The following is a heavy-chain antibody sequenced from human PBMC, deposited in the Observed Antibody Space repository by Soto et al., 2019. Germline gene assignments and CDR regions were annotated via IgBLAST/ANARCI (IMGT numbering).Heavy chain of an antibody. V-gene: IGHV4-61*01. CDR1: GGSVSSGSYY. D-gene: IGHD2-21*01. Sequence: SETLSLTCTVSGGSVSSGSYYWSWIRQPPGKGLEWIGYIYYSGSTNYNPSLKSRVTISVDTSKNQFSLKLSSVTAADTAVYYCARADSYVVDPWGQGTLVTVSS. CDR2: IYYSGST. J-gene: IGHJ5*02. CDR3: ARADSYVVDP.